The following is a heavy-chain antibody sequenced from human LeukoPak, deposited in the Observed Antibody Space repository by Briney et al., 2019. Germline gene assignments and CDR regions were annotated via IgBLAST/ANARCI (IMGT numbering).Heavy chain of an antibody. V-gene: IGHV4-39*01. CDR3: ARHYLGGNYPDYFNH. D-gene: IGHD1-26*01. CDR1: GGSISSTTYY. Sequence: SETLSHTCIVSGGSISSTTYYWGWIRQPPGKRLEWIGSIYYSGNTYYNPSLKSRVTISIDTSKNQFSLNLNSVTAADTALYSRARHYLGGNYPDYFNHWGQGTLVTVSS. CDR2: IYYSGNT. J-gene: IGHJ4*02.